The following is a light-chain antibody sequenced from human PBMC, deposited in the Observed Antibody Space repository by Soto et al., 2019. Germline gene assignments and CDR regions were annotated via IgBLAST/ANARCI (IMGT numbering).Light chain of an antibody. CDR2: DDS. Sequence: SELTQPPSVSVAPGQTARITCGGNNIGSKSVPWYQQTPGQAPVLVVDDDSDRPSGSPERFSGSNSGNTATLTISRVEAGDEADYFCHVWDSSSEHVFGTGTKVTVL. CDR3: HVWDSSSEHV. J-gene: IGLJ1*01. V-gene: IGLV3-21*02. CDR1: NIGSKS.